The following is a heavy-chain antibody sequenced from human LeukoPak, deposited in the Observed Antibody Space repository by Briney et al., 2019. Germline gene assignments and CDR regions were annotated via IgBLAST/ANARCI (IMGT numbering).Heavy chain of an antibody. D-gene: IGHD4-17*01. CDR2: IYTSGST. Sequence: SETLSLTCTVSGGSISSGSYYWSWIRQPAGKGLEWIGRIYTSGSTNYNPSLKSRATISVDTSKNQFSLKLSSVTAADTAVYYCARDRVTTGLHYWGQGTLVTVSS. CDR1: GGSISSGSYY. J-gene: IGHJ4*02. CDR3: ARDRVTTGLHY. V-gene: IGHV4-61*02.